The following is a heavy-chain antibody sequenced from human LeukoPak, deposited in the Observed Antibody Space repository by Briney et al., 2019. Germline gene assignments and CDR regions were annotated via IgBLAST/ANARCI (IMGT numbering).Heavy chain of an antibody. J-gene: IGHJ4*02. V-gene: IGHV4-4*07. CDR1: GGSISSYY. CDR2: IYTSGST. Sequence: SETLSLTCTVSGGSISSYYWSWIRQPPGKGLEWIWRIYTSGSTNYNPSLKSRVTMSVDTSKNQFSLKLSSVTAADTAVYYCARETIFGETYWGQGTLVTVSS. CDR3: ARETIFGETY. D-gene: IGHD3-3*01.